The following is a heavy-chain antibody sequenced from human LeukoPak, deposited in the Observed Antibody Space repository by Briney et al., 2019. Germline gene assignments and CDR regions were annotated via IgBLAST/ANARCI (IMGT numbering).Heavy chain of an antibody. Sequence: SETLSLTCTVSGGSISSYYWSWIRQPPGKGLEWIGYIYYSGSTNYNPSLKSRVTISVDTSKNQFSLKLSSVTAADPAVYYCARLECSGGSCYADYWGQGTLVTVSS. CDR1: GGSISSYY. D-gene: IGHD2-15*01. V-gene: IGHV4-59*08. CDR3: ARLECSGGSCYADY. J-gene: IGHJ4*02. CDR2: IYYSGST.